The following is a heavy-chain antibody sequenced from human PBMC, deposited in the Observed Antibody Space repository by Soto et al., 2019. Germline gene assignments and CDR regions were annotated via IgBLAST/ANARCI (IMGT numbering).Heavy chain of an antibody. V-gene: IGHV4-31*03. CDR3: ARGLAAAGLFGFGP. Sequence: QVQLQESGPGLVKPSQTLSLTCTVSGGSISSEGSYWSWIRQHPGKGLEWIGCLFYSGSTYYNPSPKSRVTISVDTSKNQFSLKLSSVTAADTAVYYCARGLAAAGLFGFGPWGQGTLVTVSS. D-gene: IGHD6-13*01. J-gene: IGHJ5*02. CDR2: LFYSGST. CDR1: GGSISSEGSY.